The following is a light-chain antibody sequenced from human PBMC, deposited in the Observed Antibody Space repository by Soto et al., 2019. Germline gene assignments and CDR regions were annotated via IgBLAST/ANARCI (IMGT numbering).Light chain of an antibody. J-gene: IGKJ1*01. V-gene: IGKV1-5*01. Sequence: DIEMTQSPSTLSASVGDRVTITCRASQTIRRWLAWYQQRPGKAPKVLIYDASTLESRVPARFSGSGSETEFTLTISSLQPEDSATYYCQHYNSDPWTFGQGTKVEIK. CDR2: DAS. CDR1: QTIRRW. CDR3: QHYNSDPWT.